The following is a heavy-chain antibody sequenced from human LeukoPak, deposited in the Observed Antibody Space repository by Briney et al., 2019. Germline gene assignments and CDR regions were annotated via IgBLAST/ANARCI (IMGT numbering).Heavy chain of an antibody. CDR1: GFTFSSYA. D-gene: IGHD4-17*01. CDR2: IRYDGNNK. CDR3: ARSGGYGDYS. V-gene: IGHV3-30*14. Sequence: GGSLRLSCAASGFTFSSYAMSWVRQAPGKGLEWVALIRYDGNNKYYADSVKGRFTISRENAKSSLYLEMNNLRAGDTAVYYCARSGGYGDYSWGQGTLVTVSS. J-gene: IGHJ4*02.